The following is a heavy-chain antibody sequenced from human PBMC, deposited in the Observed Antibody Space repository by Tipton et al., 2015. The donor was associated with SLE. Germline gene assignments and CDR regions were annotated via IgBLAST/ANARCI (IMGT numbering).Heavy chain of an antibody. J-gene: IGHJ4*02. CDR2: IYYSGST. CDR1: GGSISTYY. D-gene: IGHD3-10*01. Sequence: TLSLTCTVSGGSISTYYWSWIRQPPGKGLEWIGSIYYSGSTYYNPSLKSRVTISVDTSKNQFSLKLSSVTAADTAVYYCARGSGNFDYWGQGTLVTVSS. V-gene: IGHV4-59*12. CDR3: ARGSGNFDY.